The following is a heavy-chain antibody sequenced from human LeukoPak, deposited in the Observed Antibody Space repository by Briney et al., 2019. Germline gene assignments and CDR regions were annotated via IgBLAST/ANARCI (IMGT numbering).Heavy chain of an antibody. CDR3: ARGNRAARGLFDY. CDR2: IYYSGST. J-gene: IGHJ4*02. Sequence: PSETLSLTCTVSGGSISSNSYYWGWIRQPPGKGLEWIGSIYYSGSTYYNPSLKSRVTISVDTSKNQFSLKLSSVTAADTAVYYCARGNRAARGLFDYWGQGTLVTVSS. D-gene: IGHD6-6*01. CDR1: GGSISSNSYY. V-gene: IGHV4-39*07.